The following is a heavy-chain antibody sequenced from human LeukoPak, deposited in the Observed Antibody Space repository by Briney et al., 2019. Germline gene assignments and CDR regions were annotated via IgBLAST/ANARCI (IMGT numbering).Heavy chain of an antibody. D-gene: IGHD3-3*01. CDR2: IIPIFGTA. Sequence: ASVKVSCKASGGTFSSYAISWVRQAPGQGLEWMGGIIPIFGTANYAQKFQGRVTITADESTSTAYMELSSLRSEDTAVYYCARIYLGYDFWSGYYDYWGQGTLVTVSS. V-gene: IGHV1-69*13. CDR1: GGTFSSYA. CDR3: ARIYLGYDFWSGYYDY. J-gene: IGHJ4*02.